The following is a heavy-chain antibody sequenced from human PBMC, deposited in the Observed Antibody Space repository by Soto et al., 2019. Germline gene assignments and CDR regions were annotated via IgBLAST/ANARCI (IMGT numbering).Heavy chain of an antibody. J-gene: IGHJ4*02. V-gene: IGHV3-11*01. D-gene: IGHD3-22*01. CDR2: ISSSGSAI. CDR3: ASNLRDYYDSSGYSRDY. CDR1: GFTFSDFY. Sequence: QVHLVESGGGLVKPGGSLRLSCAASGFTFSDFYMSWIRQAPGKGLEWVSYISSSGSAIYYADSVKGRFTISRDNAKNSLYLQMNSLRAEDTAVYYCASNLRDYYDSSGYSRDYWGQGTLVTVSS.